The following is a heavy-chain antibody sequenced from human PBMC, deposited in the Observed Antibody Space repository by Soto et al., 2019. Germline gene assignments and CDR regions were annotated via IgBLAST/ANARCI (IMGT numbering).Heavy chain of an antibody. CDR1: GGSFSGYY. Sequence: EPLSLTCAVYGGSFSGYYWSWIRQPPGKGLEWIGEINHSGSTNYNPSLKSRVTISVDTSKNQFSLKLSSVTAADTAVYYCARGTRALITSFFAYWGQGLPVTVSS. CDR3: ARGTRALITSFFAY. V-gene: IGHV4-34*01. J-gene: IGHJ4*02. CDR2: INHSGST. D-gene: IGHD1-20*01.